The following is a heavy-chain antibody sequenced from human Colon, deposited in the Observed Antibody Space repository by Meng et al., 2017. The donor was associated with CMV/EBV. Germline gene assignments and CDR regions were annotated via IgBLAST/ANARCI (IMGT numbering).Heavy chain of an antibody. D-gene: IGHD2/OR15-2a*01. J-gene: IGHJ6*02. V-gene: IGHV3-30*02. CDR1: GFTFSTYG. CDR3: AKAHDIVISRGMDV. CDR2: TRYDGSDT. Sequence: GGSLGLSCAASGFTFSTYGIHWVRQAPGKGLEWLSFTRYDGSDTYYADSVKGRFTVSRDNSQNTLYLQMNSLRVEDSAVYYCAKAHDIVISRGMDVWGQGTTVTVSS.